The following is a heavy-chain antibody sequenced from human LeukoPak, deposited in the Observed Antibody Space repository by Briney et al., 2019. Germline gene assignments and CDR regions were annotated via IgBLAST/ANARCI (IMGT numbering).Heavy chain of an antibody. J-gene: IGHJ4*02. D-gene: IGHD1-14*01. Sequence: PGGSLRLSCAASGFTLSSYSMNWVRQAPGKGLEWVSSISSSSSYIYYADSVKGRFTISRDNAKNSLYLHMNSLRAEDTAVYYCAGDRSTNPYYFDYWGQGTLLTVSS. CDR2: ISSSSSYI. CDR3: AGDRSTNPYYFDY. V-gene: IGHV3-21*01. CDR1: GFTLSSYS.